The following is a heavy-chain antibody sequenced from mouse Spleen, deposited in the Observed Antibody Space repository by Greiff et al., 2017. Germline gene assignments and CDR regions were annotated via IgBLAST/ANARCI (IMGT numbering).Heavy chain of an antibody. D-gene: IGHD1-1*01. CDR1: GYSITSGYY. V-gene: IGHV3-6*01. J-gene: IGHJ2*01. CDR2: ISYDGSN. CDR3: ARVVITTVVEDY. Sequence: EVKLMESGPGLVKPSQSLSLTCSVTGYSITSGYYWYWIRQFPGNILEWMGYISYDGSNNYNPSLKNRISITRDTSKNQFFLKLNSVTTEDTATYYCARVVITTVVEDYWGQGTTLTVSS.